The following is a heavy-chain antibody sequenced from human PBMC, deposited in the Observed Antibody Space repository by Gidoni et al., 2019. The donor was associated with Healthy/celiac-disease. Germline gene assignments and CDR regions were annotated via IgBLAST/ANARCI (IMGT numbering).Heavy chain of an antibody. CDR3: AIRYYYDSSGYFDY. D-gene: IGHD3-22*01. J-gene: IGHJ4*02. CDR2: ISGSGGST. CDR1: GFPFSSYA. Sequence: EVQLLESGGGLVQPGGSLRLSCAASGFPFSSYAMSWVRQAPGKGLEWVSAISGSGGSTYYADSVKGRFTISRDNSKNTLYLQMNSLRAEDTAVYYCAIRYYYDSSGYFDYWGQGTLVTVSS. V-gene: IGHV3-23*01.